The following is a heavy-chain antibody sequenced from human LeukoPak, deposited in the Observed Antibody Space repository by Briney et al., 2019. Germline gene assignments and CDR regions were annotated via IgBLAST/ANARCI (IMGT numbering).Heavy chain of an antibody. V-gene: IGHV3-48*01. CDR2: ISESGSSI. Sequence: GGSLRLSCAASGFIVSNYNMNWVRQAPGKGLEWVSFISESGSSIYYADSVKGRFTISRDNAKNSLYLQMNSLRAEDTAVYYCAKDLMSYTYGYFDYWGQGTLVTVSS. CDR1: GFIVSNYN. CDR3: AKDLMSYTYGYFDY. J-gene: IGHJ4*02. D-gene: IGHD5-18*01.